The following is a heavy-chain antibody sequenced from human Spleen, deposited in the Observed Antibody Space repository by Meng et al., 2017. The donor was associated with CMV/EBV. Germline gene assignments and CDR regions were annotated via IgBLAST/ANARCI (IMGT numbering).Heavy chain of an antibody. CDR2: MSYDGGTK. V-gene: IGHV3-30-3*01. D-gene: IGHD6-19*01. CDR3: ARDLSPVADTDHFDY. J-gene: IGHJ4*02. CDR1: GFTFSTYA. Sequence: GESLKISCAASGFTFSTYALHWVRQAPGKGLEWVAVMSYDGGTKYYADSVKGRFTISRDNSKNTLYLHMNSLRAEDTAVYYCARDLSPVADTDHFDYWGQGTLVTVSS.